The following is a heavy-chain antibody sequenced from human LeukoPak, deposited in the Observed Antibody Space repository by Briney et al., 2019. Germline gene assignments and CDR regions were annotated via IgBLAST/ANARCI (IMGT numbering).Heavy chain of an antibody. V-gene: IGHV3-23*01. CDR3: AKPPPFDSSGWRRPEY. Sequence: GGSLRLSCAASGFTFSSYAMSWVRQAPGKGLEWVSGISGSGGNTYYADSVKGRFTISRDNSRNTLYLQMNSLRAEDTALYYCAKPPPFDSSGWRRPEYWGQGTLVTVSS. J-gene: IGHJ4*02. CDR2: ISGSGGNT. D-gene: IGHD6-19*01. CDR1: GFTFSSYA.